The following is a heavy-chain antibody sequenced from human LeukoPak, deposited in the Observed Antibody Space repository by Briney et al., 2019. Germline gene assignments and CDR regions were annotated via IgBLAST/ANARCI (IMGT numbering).Heavy chain of an antibody. Sequence: PGRSLRLSCAASGFPFSSYGMHWVRQAPGKGLEWVAVISFDGGYENYGDSVKGRFTTSRDNAKNTLYLQMNSLRVEDTSVYYCAKDPGAYYLDYWGQGTLVTVSS. CDR2: ISFDGGYE. CDR1: GFPFSSYG. CDR3: AKDPGAYYLDY. J-gene: IGHJ4*02. V-gene: IGHV3-30*18.